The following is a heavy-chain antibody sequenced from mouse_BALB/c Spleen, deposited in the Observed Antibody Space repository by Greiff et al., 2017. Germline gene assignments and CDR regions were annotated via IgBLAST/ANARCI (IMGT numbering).Heavy chain of an antibody. Sequence: EVKLMESGAELVKPGASVKLSCTASGFNIKDTYMHWVKQRPEQGLEWIGRIDPANGNTKYDPKFQGKATITADTSSNTAYLQLSSLTSEDTAVYYCARSGYGNYFAYWGQGTLVTVSA. CDR2: IDPANGNT. V-gene: IGHV14-3*02. CDR3: ARSGYGNYFAY. D-gene: IGHD2-1*01. J-gene: IGHJ3*01. CDR1: GFNIKDTY.